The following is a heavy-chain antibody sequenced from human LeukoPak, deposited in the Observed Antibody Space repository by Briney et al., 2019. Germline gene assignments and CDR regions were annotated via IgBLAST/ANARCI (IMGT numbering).Heavy chain of an antibody. Sequence: GGSLRLSCAASGFTVSSNYLNWVRQSPGRGLKWISVLYSGSNTFFADSVKGRFTVSRDNSKNTVYLQMNSLKAEDTALYYCARGTPRRYFDLWGRGTPVTVSS. CDR3: ARGTPRRYFDL. J-gene: IGHJ2*01. CDR1: GFTVSSNY. V-gene: IGHV3-53*01. CDR2: LYSGSNT.